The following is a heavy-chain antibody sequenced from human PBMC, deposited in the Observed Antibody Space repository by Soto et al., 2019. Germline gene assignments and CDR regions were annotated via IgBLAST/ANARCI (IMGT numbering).Heavy chain of an antibody. CDR1: GFTVSSYY. Sequence: EVQLVESGGGLVQPGGSLRLSCAASGFTVSSYYMSWVRQAPGQGLEWVSVIYSGGSTYYADSVKGRFTISRDNSKNTLYLQMNSLRAEDTAVYYCARDGFGDPTSVVEGFDYWGQGTLVTVSS. D-gene: IGHD3-10*01. CDR2: IYSGGST. J-gene: IGHJ4*02. CDR3: ARDGFGDPTSVVEGFDY. V-gene: IGHV3-66*01.